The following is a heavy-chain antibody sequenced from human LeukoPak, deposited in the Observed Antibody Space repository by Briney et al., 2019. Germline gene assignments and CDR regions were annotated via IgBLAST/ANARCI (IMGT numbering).Heavy chain of an antibody. CDR3: ARRRSSGCLDY. CDR1: VGALSSYY. J-gene: IGHJ4*02. CDR2: IYTSGST. D-gene: IGHD6-19*01. V-gene: IGHV4-4*07. Sequence: SETLSLTCTVSVGALSSYYWSWIRQPAGKGLEWIGRIYTSGSTNYNPSLKSRVTMSVDTSKNQFSLKLSSVTAADTAVYYCARRRSSGCLDYWGQGTLVTVSS.